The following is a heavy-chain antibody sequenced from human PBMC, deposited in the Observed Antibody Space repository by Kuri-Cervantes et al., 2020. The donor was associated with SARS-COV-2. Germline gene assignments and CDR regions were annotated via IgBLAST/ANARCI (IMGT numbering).Heavy chain of an antibody. V-gene: IGHV3-23*01. CDR1: GFTFSSFA. Sequence: GGSLRLSCAASGFTFSSFAMSWVRQAPGKGLEWVSSISGSGVGTYYADSVKGRFTISRDNYKNTLYLQMNSLRAEDTAVYYCARRESWKGDFDIWGQGTMVTVSS. CDR2: ISGSGVGT. CDR3: ARRESWKGDFDI. J-gene: IGHJ3*02. D-gene: IGHD1-1*01.